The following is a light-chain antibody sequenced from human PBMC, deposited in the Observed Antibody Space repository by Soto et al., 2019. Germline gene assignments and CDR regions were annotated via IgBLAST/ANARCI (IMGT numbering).Light chain of an antibody. CDR1: SSGIGTFNL. V-gene: IGLV2-23*02. CDR3: YSFAGFNTQ. Sequence: QSALTQPASVSGSPGQSIAISCTGNSSGIGTFNLVSWYQQHPGRAPKLIIYEVNKRPSGISSRFSGSKSGNTASLTISGLQADDEADYYCYSFAGFNTQFGGGTKVTVL. J-gene: IGLJ2*01. CDR2: EVN.